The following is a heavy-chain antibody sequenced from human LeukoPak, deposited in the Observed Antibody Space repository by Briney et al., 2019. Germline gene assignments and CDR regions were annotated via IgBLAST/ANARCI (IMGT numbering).Heavy chain of an antibody. J-gene: IGHJ6*03. Sequence: KSSELLSLTCSVWGGAVRGSSDYWGWIRQPPRKGPEWIGSIYYSGSTYYNPPLKSRVTISVDTSKNQFSLKLSSVTAADTAVYYCASSIAARPVVYYYMDVWGKGTTVTVSS. V-gene: IGHV4-39*01. CDR3: ASSIAARPVVYYYMDV. CDR1: GGAVRGSSDY. CDR2: IYYSGST. D-gene: IGHD6-6*01.